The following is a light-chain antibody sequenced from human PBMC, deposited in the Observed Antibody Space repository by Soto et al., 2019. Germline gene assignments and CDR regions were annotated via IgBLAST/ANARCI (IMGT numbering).Light chain of an antibody. CDR1: SSNIGTNY. J-gene: IGLJ3*02. V-gene: IGLV1-47*02. Sequence: QPALTQPPSASGTPGQRVTISCSGSSSNIGTNYVYWYKQLPGTAPKLLIYCNDQRPSGVPDRLSGSKSGTSASLAISGLRSEDEADYYCATRDNSLSRWVFGGGTKVTVL. CDR3: ATRDNSLSRWV. CDR2: CND.